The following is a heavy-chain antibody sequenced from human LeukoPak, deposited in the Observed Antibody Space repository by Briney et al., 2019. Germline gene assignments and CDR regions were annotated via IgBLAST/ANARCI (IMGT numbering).Heavy chain of an antibody. CDR3: GAGYTTGTPGWFDP. CDR1: GYSISSGYY. D-gene: IGHD1-1*01. Sequence: SETLSLTCTVSGYSISSGYYWGWIRQPPGKGLEWIGSIYHSGSTYYNPSLKSRLTISVDTSKNQFSLKLSSVTAADTAVYYCGAGYTTGTPGWFDPWGQGTLVTVSS. J-gene: IGHJ5*02. V-gene: IGHV4-38-2*02. CDR2: IYHSGST.